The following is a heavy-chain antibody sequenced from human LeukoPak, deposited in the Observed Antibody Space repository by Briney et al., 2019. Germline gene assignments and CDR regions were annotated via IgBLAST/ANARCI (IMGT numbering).Heavy chain of an antibody. J-gene: IGHJ6*02. Sequence: SETLSLTCTVSGGSISSYYWSWIRQPPGKGLEWIGYIYYSGSTNYNPSLKSRVTISVDTSKNQFSLKLSSVTAADTAVYYCARPNSDRSGYYGMDVWGQGTTVTVSS. CDR1: GGSISSYY. V-gene: IGHV4-59*08. D-gene: IGHD3-22*01. CDR2: IYYSGST. CDR3: ARPNSDRSGYYGMDV.